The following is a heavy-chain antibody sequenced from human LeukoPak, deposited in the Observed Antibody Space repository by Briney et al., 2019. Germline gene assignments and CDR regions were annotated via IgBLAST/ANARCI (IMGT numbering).Heavy chain of an antibody. Sequence: SQTLSLTCAVSGGSISSGGYSWSWIRQPPGKGPEWIGYIYHSGSTYYNPSLKSRVTISVDRSKNQFSLKLSSVTAADTAVYYCARGVYSYGYPYFDYWGQGTLVTVSS. D-gene: IGHD5-18*01. V-gene: IGHV4-30-2*01. J-gene: IGHJ4*02. CDR1: GGSISSGGYS. CDR3: ARGVYSYGYPYFDY. CDR2: IYHSGST.